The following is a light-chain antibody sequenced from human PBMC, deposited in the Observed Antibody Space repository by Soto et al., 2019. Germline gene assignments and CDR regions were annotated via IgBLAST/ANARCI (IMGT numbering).Light chain of an antibody. CDR2: RNN. CDR1: SSNIGSNY. V-gene: IGLV1-47*01. CDR3: AAWDDSLSGPHVV. J-gene: IGLJ2*01. Sequence: QSVLTQPPSASGTPGQRVTISCSGSSSNIGSNYVYWYQQLPGTAPKLLSYRNNQRPSGVPDRFSGSKSGTSASLAISGLRSEDEADYYCAAWDDSLSGPHVVFGGGTQLTVL.